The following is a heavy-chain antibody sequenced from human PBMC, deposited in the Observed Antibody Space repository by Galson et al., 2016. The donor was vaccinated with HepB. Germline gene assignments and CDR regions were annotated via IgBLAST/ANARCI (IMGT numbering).Heavy chain of an antibody. CDR3: ARDDVSTVTTFFDY. CDR2: INHSGDT. D-gene: IGHD4-17*01. J-gene: IGHJ4*02. V-gene: IGHV4-34*01. CDR1: GGSFSDAY. Sequence: SETLSLTCGVYGGSFSDAYWSWIRQTPGKGLEWIGEINHSGDTNYNPSLKSRVAMSIDTSKNQFSLKLTSLTAADTAVYYCARDDVSTVTTFFDYWGQGLLVTVSS.